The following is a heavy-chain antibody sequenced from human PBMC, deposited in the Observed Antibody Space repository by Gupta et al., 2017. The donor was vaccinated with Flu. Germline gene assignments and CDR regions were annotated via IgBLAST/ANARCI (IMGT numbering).Heavy chain of an antibody. Sequence: DSGFTFSKFGMNWVRQAPGKGLEWISSISSSGSLKYYADSVKGRFTISRDNADNSLSLQMSSLRAEDTAIYYCARRGNYLGDAFDIWGRGTMVTVSS. D-gene: IGHD1-26*01. V-gene: IGHV3-21*01. CDR3: ARRGNYLGDAFDI. CDR2: ISSSGSLK. CDR1: GFTFSKFG. J-gene: IGHJ3*02.